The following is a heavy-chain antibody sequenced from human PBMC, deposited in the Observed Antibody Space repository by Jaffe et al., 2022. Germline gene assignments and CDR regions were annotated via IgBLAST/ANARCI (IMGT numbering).Heavy chain of an antibody. CDR3: TRDGQMASDWFMITSDAFDI. CDR1: GFTFGDYA. V-gene: IGHV3-49*04. CDR2: IRSKAYGGTT. J-gene: IGHJ3*02. D-gene: IGHD3-16*01. Sequence: EVQLVESGGGLVQPGRSLRLSCTASGFTFGDYAMSWVRQAPGKGLEWVGFIRSKAYGGTTEYAASVKGRFTISRDDSKSIAYLQMNSLKTEDTAVYYCTRDGQMASDWFMITSDAFDIWGQGTMVTVSS.